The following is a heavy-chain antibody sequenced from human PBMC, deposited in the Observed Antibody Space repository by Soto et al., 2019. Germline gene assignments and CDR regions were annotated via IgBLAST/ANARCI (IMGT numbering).Heavy chain of an antibody. CDR1: GFSLRTSGVG. Sequence: QITLKESGPTLVKPTQTLTLTCTFSGFSLRTSGVGVGWIRQPPGKALEWLALLYWNDNKLYSPSLQSRLTITKDTSKNQVVLTLTNMEPVDTGTYYCAHTPGYGDYDFYYSGVDVWGQGTRVTVSS. J-gene: IGHJ6*02. CDR3: AHTPGYGDYDFYYSGVDV. D-gene: IGHD4-17*01. CDR2: LYWNDNK. V-gene: IGHV2-5*01.